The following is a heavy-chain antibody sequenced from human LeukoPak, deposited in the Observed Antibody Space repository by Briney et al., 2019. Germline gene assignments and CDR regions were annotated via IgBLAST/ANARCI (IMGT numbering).Heavy chain of an antibody. J-gene: IGHJ4*02. V-gene: IGHV4-38-2*02. CDR1: GYSISSGYY. Sequence: SETLSLTCTVSGYSISSGYYWGWIRQPPGKGLEWIGSIYYSGSTYYNPSLKSRVTISVDTSKNQFSLKLSSVTAADTAVYYCARAGSWGQGTLVTVSS. CDR2: IYYSGST. CDR3: ARAGS.